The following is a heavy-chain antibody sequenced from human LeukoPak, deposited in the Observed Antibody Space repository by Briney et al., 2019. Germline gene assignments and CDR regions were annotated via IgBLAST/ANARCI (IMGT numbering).Heavy chain of an antibody. J-gene: IGHJ3*02. Sequence: GGSLRLSCAASGFTFSSYEMSWVRQAPGKGLEWVSYISSSGSTIYYADSVKGRLTISRDNAKNSLYLQMNSLRAEDTAVYYCARELIYYDSSGSRSDAFDIWGQGTMVTVS. CDR1: GFTFSSYE. CDR3: ARELIYYDSSGSRSDAFDI. V-gene: IGHV3-48*03. D-gene: IGHD3-22*01. CDR2: ISSSGSTI.